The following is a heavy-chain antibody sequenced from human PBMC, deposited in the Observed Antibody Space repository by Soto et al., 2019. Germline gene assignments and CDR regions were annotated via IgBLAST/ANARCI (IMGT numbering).Heavy chain of an antibody. CDR1: GFTFSSYS. CDR3: ARGPYSGYDPFDY. D-gene: IGHD5-12*01. V-gene: IGHV3-48*02. J-gene: IGHJ4*02. CDR2: ISSSSSTI. Sequence: GGSLRLSCAASGFTFSSYSMNWVRQAPGKGLEWVSYISSSSSTIYYADSVKGRFTISRDNAKNSLYLKMNSLRDEDTAVYYCARGPYSGYDPFDYWGQGTLVTVSS.